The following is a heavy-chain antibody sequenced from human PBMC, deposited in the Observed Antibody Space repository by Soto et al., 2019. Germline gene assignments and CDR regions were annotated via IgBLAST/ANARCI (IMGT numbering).Heavy chain of an antibody. CDR3: ARDPVGAKAYYYGMDV. J-gene: IGHJ6*02. CDR1: GGSVSIYY. D-gene: IGHD1-26*01. CDR2: IYYSGST. V-gene: IGHV4-59*02. Sequence: SETLALTCTVSGGSVSIYYLSWSRQSPGKGLEWIGYIYYSGSTNYNPSLKSRVTTSVDTSKNQFSLKLSSVTAADTAVYYCARDPVGAKAYYYGMDVWGQGTTVTVSS.